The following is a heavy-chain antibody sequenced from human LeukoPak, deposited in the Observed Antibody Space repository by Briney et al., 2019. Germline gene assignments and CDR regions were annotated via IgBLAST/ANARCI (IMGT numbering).Heavy chain of an antibody. Sequence: ASVKVSCKISGFGLSVLSIHWMRQAPGKGLEWVGGIRPETGEPIFAQKFRGRVTITEDTFTDTGYLELRGLTSDDTAVYYCASLGGDGDYCWFDPWGQGTLVTVSS. CDR1: GFGLSVLS. J-gene: IGHJ5*02. V-gene: IGHV1-24*01. CDR3: ASLGGDGDYCWFDP. CDR2: IRPETGEP. D-gene: IGHD4-17*01.